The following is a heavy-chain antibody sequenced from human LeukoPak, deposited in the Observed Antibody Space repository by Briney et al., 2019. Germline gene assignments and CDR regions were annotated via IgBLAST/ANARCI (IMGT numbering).Heavy chain of an antibody. CDR2: IYHSGST. J-gene: IGHJ4*02. V-gene: IGHV4-4*02. CDR3: AREARYSGYDFDY. CDR1: GGSISSSNW. D-gene: IGHD5-12*01. Sequence: SETLSLTCAVSGGSISSSNWWNWVHQPPGKGLEWIGEIYHSGSTNYNPSLKSRVTISVDTSKNQFSLKLSSVTAADTAVYYCAREARYSGYDFDYWGQGTLVTVSS.